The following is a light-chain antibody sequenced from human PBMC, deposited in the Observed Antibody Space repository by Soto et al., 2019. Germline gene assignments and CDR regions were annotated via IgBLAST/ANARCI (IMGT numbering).Light chain of an antibody. CDR2: SNN. Sequence: QSVLTQPPSASGTPGQRVTISCSGSSSNIGSNTVNWYQQLPGTAPKLLIYSNNQRPSGVPDRFSGSKSGTSASLAISGLQSEDEADYYCAAWDDSLNGQWVFDGGTKLTVL. V-gene: IGLV1-44*01. J-gene: IGLJ3*02. CDR3: AAWDDSLNGQWV. CDR1: SSNIGSNT.